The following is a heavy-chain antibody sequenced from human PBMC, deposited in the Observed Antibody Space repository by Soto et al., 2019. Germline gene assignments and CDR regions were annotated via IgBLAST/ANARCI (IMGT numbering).Heavy chain of an antibody. D-gene: IGHD2-15*01. CDR3: ARGQEDVVAPH. CDR2: IKDGGYT. V-gene: IGHV4-34*01. J-gene: IGHJ4*02. CDR1: GGSLSGYS. Sequence: QVQLQQWGAGLLKPSETLSLNCGVNGGSLSGYSWSWIRQPPAKGLEWIGEIKDGGYTNYSPSLKNRATISSDRSNNQFSLMMNSMTAADTDVYYCARGQEDVVAPHWDQGGLVTVST.